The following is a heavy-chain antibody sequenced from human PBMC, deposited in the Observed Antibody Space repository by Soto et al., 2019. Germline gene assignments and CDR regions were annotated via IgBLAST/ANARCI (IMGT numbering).Heavy chain of an antibody. CDR1: GFTFSSYG. CDR2: IWYDGSNK. D-gene: IGHD6-19*01. CDR3: AKTTDGWFSAFEI. J-gene: IGHJ3*02. Sequence: PGGSLRLSCVASGFTFSSYGMHWVRQAPGKGLEWVAVIWYDGSNKYYADSVKGRFTFSRDNSKKTMYLQMNSLRAEDTAVYYCAKTTDGWFSAFEIWGQGTMVTVSS. V-gene: IGHV3-33*08.